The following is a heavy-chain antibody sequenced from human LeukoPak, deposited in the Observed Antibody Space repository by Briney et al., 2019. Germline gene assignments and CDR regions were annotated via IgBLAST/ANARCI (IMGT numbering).Heavy chain of an antibody. CDR2: IIPIFGTA. CDR1: VGTFSRYA. CDR3: ARSFWSGYYIIQNWFDP. Sequence: SVKVSCRAWVGTFSRYAISWVRQAPGQGLEWMGGIIPIFGTANYAQKFQGRVTITADESTSTAYMELSRLRSEDTAVYYCARSFWSGYYIIQNWFDPWGQGTLVTVSS. V-gene: IGHV1-69*13. J-gene: IGHJ5*02. D-gene: IGHD3-3*01.